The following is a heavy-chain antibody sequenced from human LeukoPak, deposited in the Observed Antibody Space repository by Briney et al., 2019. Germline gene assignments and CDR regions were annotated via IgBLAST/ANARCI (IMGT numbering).Heavy chain of an antibody. CDR1: GFTFSSYA. D-gene: IGHD5-12*01. CDR2: ISSKGGRT. J-gene: IGHJ6*02. V-gene: IGHV3-64*01. Sequence: GGSLSLSCAASGFTFSSYAMHWVGQAPGRGREYVSAISSKGGRTHYANSVKVRVTISRDNSKNTLYLQMGSLRAEDMAVYYCARGPGYSGYDYVPYYYYGMDVWGQGTTVTVSS. CDR3: ARGPGYSGYDYVPYYYYGMDV.